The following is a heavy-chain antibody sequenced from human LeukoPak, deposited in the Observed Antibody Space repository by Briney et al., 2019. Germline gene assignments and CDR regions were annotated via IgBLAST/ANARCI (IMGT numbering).Heavy chain of an antibody. J-gene: IGHJ4*02. Sequence: SQTLSLTCAISGDSVSSAWNWIRQFPSRGLEWLGRTYYSSKWYTDYAVSVKGRVSINPDTSKNQLSLQLGSVTPEDTAVYYCARGWLRSGFDLWGQGTLVTVSS. CDR2: TYYSSKWYT. CDR1: GDSVSSA. D-gene: IGHD5-12*01. V-gene: IGHV6-1*01. CDR3: ARGWLRSGFDL.